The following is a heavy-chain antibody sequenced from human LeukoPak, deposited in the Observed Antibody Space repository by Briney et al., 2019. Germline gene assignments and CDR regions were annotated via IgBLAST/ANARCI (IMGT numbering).Heavy chain of an antibody. Sequence: SETLSLTCTVSGDSISSGGYYWSWIRQHPGKGLECIGYIYYSGSTYYNPSLKTRVTISVETPKNHFSLKLTAVTPTDTAEYNCARADYYGSGWDWFDPWGQGTLVTVSS. J-gene: IGHJ5*02. V-gene: IGHV4-31*03. CDR2: IYYSGST. D-gene: IGHD3-10*01. CDR1: GDSISSGGYY. CDR3: ARADYYGSGWDWFDP.